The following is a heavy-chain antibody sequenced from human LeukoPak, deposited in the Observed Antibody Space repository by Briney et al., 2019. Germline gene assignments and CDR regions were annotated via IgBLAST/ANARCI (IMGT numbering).Heavy chain of an antibody. CDR2: IYYSGST. J-gene: IGHJ1*01. CDR1: GGSISSSSYY. Sequence: SETLSLTCTVSGGSISSSSYYWGWIRQPPGKGLEWIGSIYYSGSTYYNPSLKSRVTISVDTSKNQFSLKLSSVTAADTAVYYCARGRFVIAVAAYFQHWGQGTLVTVSS. D-gene: IGHD6-19*01. CDR3: ARGRFVIAVAAYFQH. V-gene: IGHV4-39*07.